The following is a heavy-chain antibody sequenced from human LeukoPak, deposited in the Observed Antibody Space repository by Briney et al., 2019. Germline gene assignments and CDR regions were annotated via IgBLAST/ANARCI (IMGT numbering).Heavy chain of an antibody. CDR1: GFTFSSYG. D-gene: IGHD2-15*01. Sequence: PGGSLRLSCAASGFTFSSYGMHWVRQAPGKGLEWVAVISYDGSNKYYADSVKGRFTISRDNSKNTLYLQMNSLRAEDTAVCYCAKEMGYCSGGSCYSQGFDYWGQGTLVTVSS. V-gene: IGHV3-30*18. CDR3: AKEMGYCSGGSCYSQGFDY. J-gene: IGHJ4*02. CDR2: ISYDGSNK.